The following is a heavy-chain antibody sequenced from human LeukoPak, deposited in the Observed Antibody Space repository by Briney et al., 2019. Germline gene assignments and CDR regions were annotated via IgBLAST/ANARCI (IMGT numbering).Heavy chain of an antibody. J-gene: IGHJ3*02. V-gene: IGHV1-2*02. D-gene: IGHD5-18*01. CDR2: INPNSGGT. CDR3: ARRIQLWYAFDI. CDR1: GYTFTGYY. Sequence: ASVKVSCKASGYTFTGYYMHWVRQAPGQGLEWMGWINPNSGGTNYAQKFQGRVTMTRDTSINTAYMELSRLRPDDTAVYYCARRIQLWYAFDIWGQGTMVTVSS.